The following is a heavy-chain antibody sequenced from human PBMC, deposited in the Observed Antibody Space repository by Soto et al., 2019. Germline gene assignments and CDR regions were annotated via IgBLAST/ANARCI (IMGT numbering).Heavy chain of an antibody. J-gene: IGHJ6*02. CDR3: ARAPPGYSFGSRYYGMDV. Sequence: EVQLVESGGGLVQPGGYLRLSCAAPGFTFGSYWMDWVRQAPGKGLVWVSHISLDGSRTTYADSVKGRFTISRDYAKSTLYLLMNSLSAEDTSLYYCARAPPGYSFGSRYYGMDVLGQGTKVTVSS. D-gene: IGHD3-10*01. CDR2: ISLDGSRT. CDR1: GFTFGSYW. V-gene: IGHV3-74*01.